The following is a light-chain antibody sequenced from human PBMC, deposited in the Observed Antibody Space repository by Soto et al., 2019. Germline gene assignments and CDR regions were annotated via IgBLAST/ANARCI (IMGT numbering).Light chain of an antibody. CDR1: QSVNSN. CDR2: GAS. V-gene: IGKV3-15*01. Sequence: EVVMTQSPDTLSVSPGERANLSCRASQSVNSNLAWYQQKLGQAPRLLIYGASTRATGIPAMFSGSGSGTEFTLTISSLQSEDFAIYYCQQYNNWPRTFGQGTKVDIK. J-gene: IGKJ1*01. CDR3: QQYNNWPRT.